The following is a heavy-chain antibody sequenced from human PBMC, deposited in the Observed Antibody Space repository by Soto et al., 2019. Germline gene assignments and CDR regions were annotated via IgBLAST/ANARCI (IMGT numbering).Heavy chain of an antibody. Sequence: SETLSLTCAVYGGSFSGYYWSWIRQPPGKGLEWIGEINHSGSTNYNPSLKSRVTISVDTSKNQFSLKLSSVTAADTSVYYCAREFWGGIAARGLLGYWGQGTLVTVSS. J-gene: IGHJ4*02. CDR1: GGSFSGYY. CDR3: AREFWGGIAARGLLGY. D-gene: IGHD6-6*01. V-gene: IGHV4-34*01. CDR2: INHSGST.